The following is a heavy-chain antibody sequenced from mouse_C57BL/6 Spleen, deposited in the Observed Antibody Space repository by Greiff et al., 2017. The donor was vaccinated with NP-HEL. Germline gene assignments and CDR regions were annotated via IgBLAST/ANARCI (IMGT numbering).Heavy chain of an antibody. CDR2: IWSGGST. J-gene: IGHJ3*01. CDR1: GFSLTSYG. CDR3: ARGRPFAGFAY. Sequence: VQLQQSGPGLVQPSQRLSITCTVSGFSLTSYGVHWVRQSPGKGLEWLGVIWSGGSTDYNAAFISRLSISKDNSKSQVFFKMNSLQADDTAIYYCARGRPFAGFAYWGQGTLVTVSA. D-gene: IGHD3-2*02. V-gene: IGHV2-2*01.